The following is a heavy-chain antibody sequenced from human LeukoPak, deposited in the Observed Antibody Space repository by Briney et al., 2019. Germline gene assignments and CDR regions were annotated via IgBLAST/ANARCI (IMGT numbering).Heavy chain of an antibody. CDR1: GGSFSGYY. J-gene: IGHJ4*02. CDR3: ARMTFYYYDSSGVDDY. Sequence: SETLSLTCAVYGGSFSGYYWSWIRQPPGKGLEWIGEINHSGSTYYNPSLKSRVIISVDTSKNQFSLKLSSVTAADTAVYYCARMTFYYYDSSGVDDYWGQGTLVTVSS. CDR2: INHSGST. D-gene: IGHD3-22*01. V-gene: IGHV4-34*01.